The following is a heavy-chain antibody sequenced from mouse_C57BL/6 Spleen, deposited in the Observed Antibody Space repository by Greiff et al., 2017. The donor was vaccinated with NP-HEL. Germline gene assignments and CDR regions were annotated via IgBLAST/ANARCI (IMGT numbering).Heavy chain of an antibody. V-gene: IGHV3-6*01. CDR2: ISYDGSN. CDR1: GYSITSGYY. CDR3: ARGGNLWYFDV. J-gene: IGHJ1*03. Sequence: EVQLQESGPGLVKPSQSLSLTCPVTGYSITSGYYWNWIRQSPGNKLEWMGYISYDGSNNYNPSLKNRISITRDTSKNQFFLKLNSVTTEDTATYYCARGGNLWYFDVWGTGTTVTVSS.